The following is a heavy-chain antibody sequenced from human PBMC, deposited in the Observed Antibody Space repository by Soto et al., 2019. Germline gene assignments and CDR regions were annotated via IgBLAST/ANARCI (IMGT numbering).Heavy chain of an antibody. V-gene: IGHV3-33*01. D-gene: IGHD2-2*02. J-gene: IGHJ5*02. Sequence: GGSLILSCAASGFTFSSYGMHWVRQSPGEWLEWVAVVWYDGSNKYYAYSVKGRFTISRDNSQNTLYLQMNSLRAEDTAVYYCARSYCSSTSCYTGTYRWFDPWGQGTLVTVSS. CDR3: ARSYCSSTSCYTGTYRWFDP. CDR1: GFTFSSYG. CDR2: VWYDGSNK.